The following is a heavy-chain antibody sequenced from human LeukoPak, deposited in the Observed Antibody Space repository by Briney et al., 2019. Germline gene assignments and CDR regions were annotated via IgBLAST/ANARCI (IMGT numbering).Heavy chain of an antibody. CDR2: IYSGGST. J-gene: IGHJ3*02. CDR1: GFTVSSNY. D-gene: IGHD1-26*01. CDR3: ARDGGSGSYVRAFDI. V-gene: IGHV3-66*02. Sequence: GGSLRLSCAASGFTVSSNYMSWARQAPGKGLEWVSVIYSGGSTYYADSVKGRFTISRDNSKNTLYLQMNSLRAEDTAVYYCARDGGSGSYVRAFDIWGQGTMVTVSS.